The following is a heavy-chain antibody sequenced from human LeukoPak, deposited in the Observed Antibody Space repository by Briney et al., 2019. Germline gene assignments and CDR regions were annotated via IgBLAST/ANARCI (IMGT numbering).Heavy chain of an antibody. CDR1: GFTFSSYG. CDR3: AKGRRYNILTGHYVSEVDP. Sequence: GGSLRLSCAASGFTFSSYGMSWVRQAPGKGLEWLSAISGSGGSTYYADSVKGRFTISRDNSKNTLYLQMNSLRAEDTAVYYCAKGRRYNILTGHYVSEVDPWGQGTLVTVSS. D-gene: IGHD3-9*01. CDR2: ISGSGGST. V-gene: IGHV3-23*01. J-gene: IGHJ5*02.